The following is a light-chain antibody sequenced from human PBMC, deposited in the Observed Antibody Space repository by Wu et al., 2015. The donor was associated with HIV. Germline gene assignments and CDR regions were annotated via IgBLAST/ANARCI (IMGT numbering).Light chain of an antibody. Sequence: EIVLTQSPGILSLSPGERATLSCRASQSVSFNYLAWYQQKPGQAPRLLMYSASTRATGTPDRFIGSGSGTDFTLAISRLEPEDFAVYYCQQYGSFSLTFGGGTKVGI. CDR3: QQYGSFSLT. CDR1: QSVSFNY. CDR2: SAS. J-gene: IGKJ4*01. V-gene: IGKV3-20*01.